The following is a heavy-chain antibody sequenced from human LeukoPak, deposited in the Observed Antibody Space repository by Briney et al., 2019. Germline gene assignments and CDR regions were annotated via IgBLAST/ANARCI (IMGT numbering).Heavy chain of an antibody. D-gene: IGHD6-19*01. J-gene: IGHJ4*02. CDR3: ARFAVHRRLTVAGQFGLDY. Sequence: ASVKVSCKVSGYTLTELSMHWVRQAPGKGLEWMGGFDPEDGETIYAQKFQGRVTMTRDTSTSTVYMGLSSLRSEDTAVYYCARFAVHRRLTVAGQFGLDYWGQGTLVTVSS. CDR1: GYTLTELS. V-gene: IGHV1-24*01. CDR2: FDPEDGET.